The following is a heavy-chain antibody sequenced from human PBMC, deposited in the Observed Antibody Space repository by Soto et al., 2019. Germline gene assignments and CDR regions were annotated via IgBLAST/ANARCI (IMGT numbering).Heavy chain of an antibody. CDR1: GFTFSIYA. CDR2: ISGSGGST. J-gene: IGHJ5*02. V-gene: IGHV3-23*01. CDR3: AKAPAAMYGVRSWFDP. Sequence: GGSLRLSCAASGFTFSIYAMNWVRQAPGKGLEWVSAISGSGGSTLYADSVKGRFTISRDNSKNTLYMQMNSLRAEDTAVYYCAKAPAAMYGVRSWFDPWGQGTLVTV. D-gene: IGHD2-2*01.